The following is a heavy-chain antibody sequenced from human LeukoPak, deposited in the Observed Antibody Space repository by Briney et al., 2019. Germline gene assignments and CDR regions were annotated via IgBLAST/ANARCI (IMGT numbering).Heavy chain of an antibody. Sequence: GESLKISCKGSGFRFTTYWIGWVRQMPGKGLEWMGIIYPGDSDTRYRPSFQGQVTISADKSISTAYLEWSSLKASDTAMTDCAGRYEVFEFFDYWGQGTLVTVSS. D-gene: IGHD3-10*02. CDR1: GFRFTTYW. J-gene: IGHJ4*02. CDR2: IYPGDSDT. CDR3: AGRYEVFEFFDY. V-gene: IGHV5-51*01.